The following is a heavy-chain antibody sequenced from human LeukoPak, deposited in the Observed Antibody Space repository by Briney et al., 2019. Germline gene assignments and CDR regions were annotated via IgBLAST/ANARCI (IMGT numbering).Heavy chain of an antibody. CDR2: ISSSGSTI. Sequence: GGPLRLSCAASGFTFSSYEMNWVRQAPGKGLEWVSYISSSGSTIYYADSVKGRFTISRDNSKNTLYLQMNSLRAEDTAVYYCARVGGEGWFDPWGQGTLVTVSS. J-gene: IGHJ5*02. D-gene: IGHD3-16*01. V-gene: IGHV3-48*03. CDR1: GFTFSSYE. CDR3: ARVGGEGWFDP.